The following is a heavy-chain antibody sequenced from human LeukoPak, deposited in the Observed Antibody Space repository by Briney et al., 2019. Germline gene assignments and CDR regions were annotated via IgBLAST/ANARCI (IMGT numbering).Heavy chain of an antibody. CDR2: ISWNSGDL. J-gene: IGHJ3*02. V-gene: IGHV3-9*03. CDR3: ARRSGDRAFDI. Sequence: PGRSLRLSCAASGFTFENSAMHWVRQATGKGLEWVSGISWNSGDLIYADSVKGRFTISRDNAKNSLYLQMNSLRLEDMALYYCARRSGDRAFDIWGQGTMVTVSS. D-gene: IGHD3-10*01. CDR1: GFTFENSA.